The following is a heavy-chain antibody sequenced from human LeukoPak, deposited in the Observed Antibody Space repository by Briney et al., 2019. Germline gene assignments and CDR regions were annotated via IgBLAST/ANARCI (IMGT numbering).Heavy chain of an antibody. CDR2: INWNGGST. CDR1: GFTFDDYG. V-gene: IGHV3-20*04. CDR3: ARDDLLYYYGSGSYPDY. D-gene: IGHD3-10*01. J-gene: IGHJ4*02. Sequence: GGSLRLSCAASGFTFDDYGMSWVRQAPGKGLEWFSGINWNGGSTGYADSVKGRFTISRDNAKNSLYLQMNSLRAEDTALYYCARDDLLYYYGSGSYPDYWGQGTLVTVSS.